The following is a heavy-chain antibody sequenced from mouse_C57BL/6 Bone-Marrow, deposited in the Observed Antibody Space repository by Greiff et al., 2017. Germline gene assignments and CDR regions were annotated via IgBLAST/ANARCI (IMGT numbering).Heavy chain of an antibody. Sequence: EVKLKESGAELVRPGASVKLSCTASGFNFKDDYMHWVKQRPVQGLEWIGWIDPENGDTAYAAKFQGKATITADTSSNTAYLQLSSLTSDDTAVYYCTTWAYWGQGTLVTVSA. J-gene: IGHJ3*01. CDR1: GFNFKDDY. V-gene: IGHV14-4*01. CDR3: TTWAY. CDR2: IDPENGDT.